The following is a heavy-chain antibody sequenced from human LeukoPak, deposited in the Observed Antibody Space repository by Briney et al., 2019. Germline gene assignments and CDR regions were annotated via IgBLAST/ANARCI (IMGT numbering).Heavy chain of an antibody. CDR2: ISGSGGST. J-gene: IGHJ4*02. Sequence: PGGSLRLSCAASGFTFRLYAMIWVRQAPGTGLEWVSGISGSGGSTYYADSVKGRFTISRDNSKNTLYLQMNSLRAEDTAVYYCAKNPPIEAVAGTPFDYWGQGTLVTVSS. V-gene: IGHV3-23*01. D-gene: IGHD6-19*01. CDR1: GFTFRLYA. CDR3: AKNPPIEAVAGTPFDY.